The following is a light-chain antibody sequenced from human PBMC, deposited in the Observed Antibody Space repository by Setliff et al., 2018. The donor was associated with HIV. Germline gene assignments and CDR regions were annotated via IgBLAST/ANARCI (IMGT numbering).Light chain of an antibody. CDR1: RSNIGINY. CDR3: AVWDESLSGVV. Sequence: QSALTQAPSASGTPGQRVTISCSGSRSNIGINYVYWYQQFAGTAPKLLIYRNNERPSGVPDRFSGSKSGTSASLAISGLRSEDEADYYCAVWDESLSGVVIGGGTKVTVL. V-gene: IGLV1-47*01. J-gene: IGLJ2*01. CDR2: RNN.